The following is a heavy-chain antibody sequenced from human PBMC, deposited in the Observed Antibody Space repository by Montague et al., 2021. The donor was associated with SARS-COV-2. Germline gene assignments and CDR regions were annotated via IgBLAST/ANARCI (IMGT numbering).Heavy chain of an antibody. J-gene: IGHJ6*02. CDR3: ARTHYDILPGYYYDMDV. CDR1: GFSLSTSGMC. CDR2: IDWDGDK. V-gene: IGHV2-70*11. Sequence: PALVQPTQTLTLTCTISGFSLSTSGMCVSWIRQPPGKALEWLARIDWDGDKCYSTSLKTRLAISKDTSKNQVVLTMTNMDPVDTATYYCARTHYDILPGYYYDMDVWGQGTTVTVSS. D-gene: IGHD3-9*01.